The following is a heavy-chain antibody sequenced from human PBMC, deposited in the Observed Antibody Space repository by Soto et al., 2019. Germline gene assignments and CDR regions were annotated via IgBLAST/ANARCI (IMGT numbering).Heavy chain of an antibody. CDR2: INPSGGST. CDR1: GYTFTSYY. D-gene: IGHD2-2*01. J-gene: IGHJ5*02. Sequence: QVQLVQSGAEVKKPGASVKVSCKASGYTFTSYYMHWVRQAPGPGLEWMGIINPSGGSTSYAQKLQGRVTMTRDTSTSTVYMELSSLRSEDTAVYYCARAREKLEGPAAMTLWFDPWGQGTLVTVSS. V-gene: IGHV1-46*03. CDR3: ARAREKLEGPAAMTLWFDP.